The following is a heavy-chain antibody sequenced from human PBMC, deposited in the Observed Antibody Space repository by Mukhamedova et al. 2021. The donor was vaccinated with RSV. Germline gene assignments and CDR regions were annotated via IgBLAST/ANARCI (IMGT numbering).Heavy chain of an antibody. J-gene: IGHJ4*02. D-gene: IGHD3-16*01. CDR2: ISSSSSYI. Sequence: SISSSSSYIYYADSVKGRFTISRDNAKNSLYLQMNSLRAEDTAVYYCARDRHDYVWGSSPAPRRFCWGQGTLVTVSS. V-gene: IGHV3-21*01. CDR3: ARDRHDYVWGSSPAPRRFC.